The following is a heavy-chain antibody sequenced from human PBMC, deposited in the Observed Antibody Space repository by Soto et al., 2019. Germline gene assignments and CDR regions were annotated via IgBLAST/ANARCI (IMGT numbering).Heavy chain of an antibody. D-gene: IGHD3-10*01. CDR1: GFTFSNAW. Sequence: EVQLVESGGGLVKPGGSLRLSCAASGFTFSNAWMNWVRQAPGKGLEWVGSIKSKTDGGTTDYAAPVTGRFTISRDDSKNTLYLQMNSLKTEDTAVYYCTTLGWFGELLYPRDYWGQGTLVTVSS. V-gene: IGHV3-15*07. CDR2: IKSKTDGGTT. CDR3: TTLGWFGELLYPRDY. J-gene: IGHJ4*02.